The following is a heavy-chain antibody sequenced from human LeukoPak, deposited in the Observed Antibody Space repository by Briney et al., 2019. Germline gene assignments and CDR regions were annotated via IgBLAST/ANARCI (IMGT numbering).Heavy chain of an antibody. CDR1: GFTVSSNY. V-gene: IGHV3-53*01. J-gene: IGHJ3*01. Sequence: GGSLRLSCSASGFTVSSNYMTWVRQAPGKGLEWVSVIYSGGSTYYADSVKGRFTISRDTSKNTLFLQMNSLRAEDTAIYYCARDMQLSTWGLGTMVTVSS. CDR2: IYSGGST. D-gene: IGHD3-16*02. CDR3: ARDMQLST.